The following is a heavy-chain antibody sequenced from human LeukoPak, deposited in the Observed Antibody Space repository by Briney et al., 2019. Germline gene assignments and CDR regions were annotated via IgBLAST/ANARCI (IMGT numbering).Heavy chain of an antibody. V-gene: IGHV3-74*01. CDR2: ITSDGSTT. Sequence: GGSLRLSCVGSGFSLSDYWMHWVRQTPGKGLMWVSRITSDGSTTWYADSVKGRFTVSRDNAKNSLYLQMSSLRAEDTAVYYCVRDTPGSGWLYYWGQGTLVTVSS. D-gene: IGHD6-19*01. CDR3: VRDTPGSGWLYY. J-gene: IGHJ4*02. CDR1: GFSLSDYW.